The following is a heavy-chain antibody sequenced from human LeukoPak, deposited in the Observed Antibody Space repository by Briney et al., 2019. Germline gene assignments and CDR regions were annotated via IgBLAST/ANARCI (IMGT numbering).Heavy chain of an antibody. D-gene: IGHD3-9*01. Sequence: GASVKVSCKASGYTLTSYDINWVRQATGQGLEWMGWMNPNSGNTGYAQKFQGRVTMTRNTSISTAYMELSSLRSEDTAVYYCARKLRYFDWLLRYYYGMDVWGQGTTVTVSS. CDR2: MNPNSGNT. CDR1: GYTLTSYD. CDR3: ARKLRYFDWLLRYYYGMDV. V-gene: IGHV1-8*01. J-gene: IGHJ6*02.